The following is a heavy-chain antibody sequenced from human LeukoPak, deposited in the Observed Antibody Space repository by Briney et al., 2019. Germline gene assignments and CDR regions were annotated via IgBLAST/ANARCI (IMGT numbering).Heavy chain of an antibody. V-gene: IGHV3-30*02. Sequence: PGGSLRLSCAASGFTFSSYGMHWVRQAPGKGLEWVAFIRYDGSNKYYADSVKGRFTISRDNSKNTLYLQMNSLRAEDTAVYYCAKDCCKPYYYYYYMDVWGKGTTVTISS. CDR3: AKDCCKPYYYYYYMDV. J-gene: IGHJ6*03. CDR1: GFTFSSYG. CDR2: IRYDGSNK. D-gene: IGHD2-15*01.